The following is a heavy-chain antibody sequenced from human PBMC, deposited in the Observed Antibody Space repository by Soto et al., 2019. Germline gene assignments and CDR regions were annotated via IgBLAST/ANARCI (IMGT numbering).Heavy chain of an antibody. CDR3: AKGLAPCSMAAAGTH. CDR2: ISWDGGST. D-gene: IGHD6-13*01. J-gene: IGHJ4*02. Sequence: EVQLVESGGVVVQPGGSLSLSCAASGFTFDDYTMLWVRQAPGKGLEWVSLISWDGGSTYYADSVKGRITIARDNSKNSLYLKMNSLRTEDTALCYCAKGLAPCSMAAAGTHWGEGTLVAFSS. V-gene: IGHV3-43*01. CDR1: GFTFDDYT.